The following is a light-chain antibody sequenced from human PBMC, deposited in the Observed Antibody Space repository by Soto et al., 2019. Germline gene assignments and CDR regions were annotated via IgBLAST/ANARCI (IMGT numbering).Light chain of an antibody. V-gene: IGKV3-11*01. CDR2: DAS. J-gene: IGKJ4*01. Sequence: EIVLTQSPATLSLSPGERATLSCRASQSVSSYLAWYQQKPGQAPRLPIYDASNRATGIPARFSGSGSGTDFTLTISSLEPEDFAVYYCQQYGSSPLTFGGGTKVDIK. CDR1: QSVSSY. CDR3: QQYGSSPLT.